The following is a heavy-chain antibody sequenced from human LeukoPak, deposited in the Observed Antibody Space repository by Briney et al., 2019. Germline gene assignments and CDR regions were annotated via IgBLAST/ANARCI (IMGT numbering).Heavy chain of an antibody. J-gene: IGHJ5*02. CDR3: ARGERRTQKIDP. D-gene: IGHD1-1*01. V-gene: IGHV1-8*01. CDR1: GYTFTSYD. Sequence: ASVKVSCKASGYTFTSYDINWVRQATGQGLEWMGWMNPSSGNTGYAQKFQGRVTMTRNTSISTAYMELSSLRSEDTAVYYCARGERRTQKIDPWGQGTLVTVSS. CDR2: MNPSSGNT.